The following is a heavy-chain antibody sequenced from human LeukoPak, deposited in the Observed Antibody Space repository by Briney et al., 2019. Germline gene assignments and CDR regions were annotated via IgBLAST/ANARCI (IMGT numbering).Heavy chain of an antibody. V-gene: IGHV3-7*01. Sequence: GVLRLSCAASGFTFSSYSMNWVRQAPGKGLEWVANIKQDGSEKYYVDSVKGRLTISRDNAKNSLYLQMYSLRAEDTAVYYCARDLVTRLDVWGKGTTVTVSS. J-gene: IGHJ6*04. CDR3: ARDLVTRLDV. D-gene: IGHD5-18*01. CDR1: GFTFSSYS. CDR2: IKQDGSEK.